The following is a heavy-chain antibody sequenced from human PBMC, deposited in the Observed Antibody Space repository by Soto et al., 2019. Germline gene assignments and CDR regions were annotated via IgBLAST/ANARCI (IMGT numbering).Heavy chain of an antibody. V-gene: IGHV3-23*01. D-gene: IGHD6-13*01. Sequence: GGSLRLSCAVSGLTFSNFAMTWVRQAPGKGLEWVSGISGGGGGTTHYADSVKGRFTISRDNSKDTLYLQMNSLRAEDTAVYYCAKGRSWPYYFEYWGQGTLVTVSS. CDR1: GLTFSNFA. CDR3: AKGRSWPYYFEY. CDR2: ISGGGGGTT. J-gene: IGHJ4*02.